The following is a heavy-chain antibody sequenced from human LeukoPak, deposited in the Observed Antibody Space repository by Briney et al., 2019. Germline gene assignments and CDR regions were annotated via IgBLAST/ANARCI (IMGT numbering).Heavy chain of an antibody. D-gene: IGHD1-26*01. J-gene: IGHJ4*02. CDR3: ARQGIGAVDY. Sequence: ASVTVSCKASGYSFTDYLMHWVRQAPGQGLEWIGRINPSSGGTNYGQKFQGRVTMTRDTSITTAYMEVSRLTSDDTAVYYCARQGIGAVDYWGQGALVTVSS. CDR1: GYSFTDYL. CDR2: INPSSGGT. V-gene: IGHV1-2*06.